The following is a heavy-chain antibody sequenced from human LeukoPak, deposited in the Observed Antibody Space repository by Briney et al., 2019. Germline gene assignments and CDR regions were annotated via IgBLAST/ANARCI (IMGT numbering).Heavy chain of an antibody. J-gene: IGHJ4*02. CDR2: IRADRSNK. V-gene: IGHV3-30*02. D-gene: IGHD1-26*01. CDR1: GFTFSSYG. Sequence: GGSLRLSCAASGFTFSSYGMHWVRQAPGKGLEWVAFIRADRSNKYYADSVKGRFTISRDNSKNTLYLQMNSLRPEDTAVYYCASGGTYSGYFSYWGQGTLVIVSS. CDR3: ASGGTYSGYFSY.